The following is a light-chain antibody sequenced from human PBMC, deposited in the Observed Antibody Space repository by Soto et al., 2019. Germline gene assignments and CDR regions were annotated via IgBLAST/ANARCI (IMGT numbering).Light chain of an antibody. V-gene: IGKV1-5*01. CDR2: DVS. Sequence: DIQMTQSPSTLSASVGDRVTITCRASQSVRGALDWYQQQPGKAPTLLIYDVSNLESGVPSRFSAFGSGTEFTLFISSLQAGVFGTYYCQQFYIGWTFGQGTRVDLK. CDR1: QSVRGA. J-gene: IGKJ1*01. CDR3: QQFYIGWT.